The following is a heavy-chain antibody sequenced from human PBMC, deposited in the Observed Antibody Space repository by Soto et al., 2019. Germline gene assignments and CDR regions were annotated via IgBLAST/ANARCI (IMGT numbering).Heavy chain of an antibody. CDR1: GFTFSSYG. CDR2: IWYDGSNK. D-gene: IGHD1-7*01. Sequence: GGSLRLSCAASGFTFSSYGMRWVRQAPGKGLEWVAVIWYDGSNKYYADSVKGRFTISRDNSKNTLYLQMNSLRAEDTAVYYCARGLELLPLDYWGQGTLVTVSS. J-gene: IGHJ4*02. V-gene: IGHV3-33*01. CDR3: ARGLELLPLDY.